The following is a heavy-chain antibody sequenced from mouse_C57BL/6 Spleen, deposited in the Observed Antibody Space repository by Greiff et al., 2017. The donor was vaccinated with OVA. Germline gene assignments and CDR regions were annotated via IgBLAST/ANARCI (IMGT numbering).Heavy chain of an antibody. CDR1: GYTFTTYP. D-gene: IGHD2-4*01. J-gene: IGHJ3*01. V-gene: IGHV1-47*01. CDR2: FHPYNDDT. CDR3: ATSYDYDGGFAY. Sequence: VKLMESGAELVKPGASVKMSCKASGYTFTTYPIEWMKQNHGKSLEWIGNFHPYNDDTKYNEKFKGKATLTVDKSSSTVYLELSRLTSDDSAVYYCATSYDYDGGFAYWGQGTLVTVSA.